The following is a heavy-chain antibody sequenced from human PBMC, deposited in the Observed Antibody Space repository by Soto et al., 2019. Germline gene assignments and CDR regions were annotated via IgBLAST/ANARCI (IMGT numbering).Heavy chain of an antibody. CDR3: AREYSSSSGLGDAFDI. Sequence: SVKVSCKASGGTFSSYAISWVRQAPGQGLEWVGGIIPIFGTANYAQKFQGRVTITADKSTSTAYMELSSLRSEDTAVYYCAREYSSSSGLGDAFDIWGQGTMVTVSS. CDR1: GGTFSSYA. D-gene: IGHD6-6*01. CDR2: IIPIFGTA. J-gene: IGHJ3*02. V-gene: IGHV1-69*06.